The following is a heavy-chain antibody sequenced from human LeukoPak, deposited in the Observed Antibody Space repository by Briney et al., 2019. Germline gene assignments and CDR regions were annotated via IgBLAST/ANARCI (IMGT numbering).Heavy chain of an antibody. J-gene: IGHJ5*02. CDR3: TREGYCPGAVCQSDT. Sequence: KPGGSLRLPCVASGFSFTGVWMNWVRQAPGKGLEWVGRIKSKTEGEATDYAAPVKGRFSISRDDSKNTLFLQMNSLKSEDTAVYFCTREGYCPGAVCQSDTWGQGTLVTVSS. D-gene: IGHD2-8*02. CDR2: IKSKTEGEAT. V-gene: IGHV3-15*07. CDR1: GFSFTGVW.